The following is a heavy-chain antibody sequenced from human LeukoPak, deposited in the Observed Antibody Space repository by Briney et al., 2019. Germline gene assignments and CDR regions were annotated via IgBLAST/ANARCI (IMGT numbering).Heavy chain of an antibody. V-gene: IGHV3-23*01. J-gene: IGHJ6*04. CDR2: ISATGGTT. D-gene: IGHD3-10*02. Sequence: GGSLRLSCAASGFTFSSYGMSWVRQAPGKGLEWVSAISATGGTTYYADSVKGRFTISRDNSKNTLYLQMNSLRAEDTAVYYCAELGITMIGGVWGKGTTVTISS. CDR3: AELGITMIGGV. CDR1: GFTFSSYG.